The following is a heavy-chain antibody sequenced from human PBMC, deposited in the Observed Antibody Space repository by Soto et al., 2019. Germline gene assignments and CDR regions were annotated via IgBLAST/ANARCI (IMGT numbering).Heavy chain of an antibody. J-gene: IGHJ4*02. CDR2: IYYSGST. D-gene: IGHD1-26*01. CDR3: ARWGGATSFDY. Sequence: QVQLQESGPGLVKPSQTLSLTCTVSGGSISSGGYYWSWIRQHPGKGLEWIGYIYYSGSTYYNPCLNSRVTISVDTSKNQFSLMLSSVTAADTAVYCCARWGGATSFDYWGQGTLVTVSS. CDR1: GGSISSGGYY. V-gene: IGHV4-31*03.